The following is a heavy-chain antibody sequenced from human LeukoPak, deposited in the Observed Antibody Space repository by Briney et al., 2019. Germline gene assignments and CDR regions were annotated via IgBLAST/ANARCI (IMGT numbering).Heavy chain of an antibody. CDR3: ARINSGWYFDY. J-gene: IGHJ4*02. Sequence: PSETLSLTCIVSGGSISSHYWTWIRRPPGKGREYIGYIYYSGNTNYNPSLKSRVTISVDRSKNQFSLKLTSVTAEDTAVYYCARINSGWYFDYWGQGTLVTVSS. CDR2: IYYSGNT. D-gene: IGHD6-19*01. V-gene: IGHV4-59*11. CDR1: GGSISSHY.